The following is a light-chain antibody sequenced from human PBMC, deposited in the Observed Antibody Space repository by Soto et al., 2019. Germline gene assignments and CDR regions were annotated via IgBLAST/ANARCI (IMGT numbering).Light chain of an antibody. CDR2: DAS. CDR1: HSVSSD. V-gene: IGKV3-11*01. CDR3: QQRNRWPLT. Sequence: EIVLTQSPVTLSLSPGERATLSCRASHSVSSDLLWYQQKPGQSPRLLISDASNRATGIPARFSGSVSGTDFILTISSREPEDFAVYYCQQRNRWPLTFGGGTRVEIK. J-gene: IGKJ4*01.